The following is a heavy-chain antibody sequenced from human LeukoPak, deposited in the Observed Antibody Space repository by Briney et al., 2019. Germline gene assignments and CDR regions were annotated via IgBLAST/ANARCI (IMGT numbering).Heavy chain of an antibody. CDR2: ISWNSGSI. Sequence: GGSLRLSCAASGFTFDDYAMHWVRQAPEKGLEWVSGISWNSGSIGYADSVKGRFTISRDNAKNSLYLQMHSLRAEDTALYYCAKDLSARYYYGMDVWGQGTTVTVSS. CDR3: AKDLSARYYYGMDV. J-gene: IGHJ6*02. CDR1: GFTFDDYA. V-gene: IGHV3-9*01.